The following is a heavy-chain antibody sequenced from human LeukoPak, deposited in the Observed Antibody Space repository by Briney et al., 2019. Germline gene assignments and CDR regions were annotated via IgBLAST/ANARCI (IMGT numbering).Heavy chain of an antibody. V-gene: IGHV1-69*04. CDR1: GGTFSSYA. D-gene: IGHD1-1*01. CDR3: ARVGDWNDDFYFDY. J-gene: IGHJ4*02. CDR2: IIPILGIA. Sequence: SVKVSCKASGGTFSSYAISWVRQAPGQGLEWMGRIIPILGIANYAQKFQGRVTITADKSTSTAYMELSSLRSEDTAVYYCARVGDWNDDFYFDYWGQGTLVTVSS.